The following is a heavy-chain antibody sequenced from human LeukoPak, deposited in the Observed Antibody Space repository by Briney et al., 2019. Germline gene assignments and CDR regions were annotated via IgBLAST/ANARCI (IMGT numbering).Heavy chain of an antibody. Sequence: SETLSLTCTVSGGSISSYYWSWIRQPPGKGLEWIGYIYYSGSTNYNPSLKSRVTISVDTSKNQSSLKLGSVTAADTAVYYCARHFPFYYYYGMDVWGQGTTVTVSS. J-gene: IGHJ6*02. V-gene: IGHV4-59*08. CDR1: GGSISSYY. CDR2: IYYSGST. CDR3: ARHFPFYYYYGMDV.